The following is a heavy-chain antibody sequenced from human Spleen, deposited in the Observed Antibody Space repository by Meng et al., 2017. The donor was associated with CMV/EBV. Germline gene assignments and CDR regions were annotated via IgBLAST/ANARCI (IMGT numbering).Heavy chain of an antibody. V-gene: IGHV6-1*01. CDR3: ARSGGTATGII. CDR2: TYYRSKWYN. CDR1: GDSVSSNSVA. Sequence: SQTLSLTCAISGDSVSSNSVAWNWIRQSPSRGLEWLARTYYRSKWYNDYAVSVKGRITINPDTSKNQFSLQLTFVTPEDTAVYYCARSGGTATGIIWGQGTLVTVSS. D-gene: IGHD6-25*01. J-gene: IGHJ4*02.